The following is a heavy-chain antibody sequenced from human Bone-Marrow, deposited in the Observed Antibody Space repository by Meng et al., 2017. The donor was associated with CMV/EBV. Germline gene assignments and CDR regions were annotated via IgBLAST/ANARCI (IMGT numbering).Heavy chain of an antibody. V-gene: IGHV3-30*02. D-gene: IGHD3-3*01. Sequence: GGSLRLSCAASGFTFSSYGMHWVRQAPGKGLEWVAFIRYDGSNKYYADSVKGRFTISRDNSKNTLYLQMNSLRAEDTAVYYCAKDDITYDFWSGALPDYWGQGTRVTCSS. CDR2: IRYDGSNK. CDR3: AKDDITYDFWSGALPDY. J-gene: IGHJ4*02. CDR1: GFTFSSYG.